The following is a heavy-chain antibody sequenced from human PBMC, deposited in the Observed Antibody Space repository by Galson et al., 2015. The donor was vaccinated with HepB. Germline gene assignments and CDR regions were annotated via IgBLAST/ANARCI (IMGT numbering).Heavy chain of an antibody. CDR3: ARGMGDGNNLVRYYYYGLDV. CDR2: IMPVFAIV. Sequence: SVKVSCKASGGSFSSFAISWVRQAPGQGLEWMGGIMPVFAIVNYAQKFQDRVTITADTSTRTTTAYMELSSLTSDDTAVYYCARGMGDGNNLVRYYYYGLDVWGQGTMVTVSS. J-gene: IGHJ6*02. D-gene: IGHD5-24*01. V-gene: IGHV1-69*10. CDR1: GGSFSSFA.